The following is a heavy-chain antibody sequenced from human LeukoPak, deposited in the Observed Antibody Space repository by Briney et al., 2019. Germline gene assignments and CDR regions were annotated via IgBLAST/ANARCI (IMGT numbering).Heavy chain of an antibody. CDR2: INPVGLT. J-gene: IGHJ5*02. V-gene: IGHV4-34*01. CDR1: GGSVNSFS. CDR3: ARGWGSAMIRGLAGDS. Sequence: TSETLSLTCGVSGGSVNSFSWSWIRQPPGKGLEWIGEINPVGLTSYNPSLKSRVTISADTSKSQFSLHVTSVTAADTAMYYCARGWGSAMIRGLAGDSWGQGTLSPSPQ. D-gene: IGHD3-10*01.